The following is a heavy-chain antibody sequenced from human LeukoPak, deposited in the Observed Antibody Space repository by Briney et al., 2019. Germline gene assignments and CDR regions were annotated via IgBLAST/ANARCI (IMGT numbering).Heavy chain of an antibody. J-gene: IGHJ6*03. D-gene: IGHD2-2*01. CDR3: AREEDIVVVPAAINYYYMDV. CDR1: GYTFTGYY. Sequence: ASVNVSCKASGYTFTGYYMHWVRQATGQGLEGMGWINPNSGGTNYAQKFQGRVTMTRDTSISTAYMELSRLRSDDTAVYYCAREEDIVVVPAAINYYYMDVWGKGTTVTVSS. V-gene: IGHV1-2*02. CDR2: INPNSGGT.